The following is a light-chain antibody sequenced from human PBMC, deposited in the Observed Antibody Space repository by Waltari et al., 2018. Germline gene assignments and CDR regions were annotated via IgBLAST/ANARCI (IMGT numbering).Light chain of an antibody. CDR1: SSDVGSYNF. V-gene: IGLV2-23*02. CDR2: EVN. J-gene: IGLJ2*01. CDR3: CSYLATTVV. Sequence: QSALTQPASVSGSPGQSITISCTGTSSDVGSYNFVSWYQQHPGKAPKTMIYEVNKRPSGVSNRVSCSKSGNTASLTISGLQAEDEADYYCCSYLATTVVFGGGTKLTVL.